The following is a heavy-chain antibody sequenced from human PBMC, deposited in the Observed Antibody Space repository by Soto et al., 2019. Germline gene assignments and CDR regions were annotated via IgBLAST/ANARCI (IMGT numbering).Heavy chain of an antibody. CDR2: ISAYNGNT. D-gene: IGHD3-3*01. V-gene: IGHV1-18*01. Sequence: ASVKVSCKASGYTFTSYGISWVRQAPGQGLEWMGWISAYNGNTNYAQKLQGRVTMTTDTSTSTAYMELRSLRSDDTAVYYCARDSSYYDFWSGYPPESNVFDIWGQGTMVTVSS. CDR1: GYTFTSYG. J-gene: IGHJ3*02. CDR3: ARDSSYYDFWSGYPPESNVFDI.